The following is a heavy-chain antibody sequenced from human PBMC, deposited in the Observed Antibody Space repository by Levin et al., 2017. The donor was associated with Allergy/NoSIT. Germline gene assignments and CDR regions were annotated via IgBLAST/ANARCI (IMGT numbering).Heavy chain of an antibody. Sequence: PGGSLRLSCAASGFTVSSNYMSWVRQAPGKGLEWVSVIYSGGSTYYADSVKGRFTISRDNSKNTLYLQMNSLRAEDTAVYYCARDYRARRAQYSSSSRDYDYGMDGWGQGTTVTVSS. D-gene: IGHD6-6*01. CDR3: ARDYRARRAQYSSSSRDYDYGMDG. J-gene: IGHJ6*02. V-gene: IGHV3-53*01. CDR1: GFTVSSNY. CDR2: IYSGGST.